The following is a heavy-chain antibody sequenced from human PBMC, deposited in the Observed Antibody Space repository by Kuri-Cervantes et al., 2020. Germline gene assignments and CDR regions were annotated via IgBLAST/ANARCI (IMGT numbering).Heavy chain of an antibody. Sequence: SCTVSGGSISSYYWSWIRQPPGKGLEWIGYIYYSGSTYYNPSLKSRVTISVDTSKNQFSLKLSSVTAADTAVYYCARVHLGLFDYWGQGTLVTVSS. CDR3: ARVHLGLFDY. CDR2: IYYSGST. CDR1: GGSISSYY. D-gene: IGHD7-27*01. V-gene: IGHV4-30-4*01. J-gene: IGHJ4*02.